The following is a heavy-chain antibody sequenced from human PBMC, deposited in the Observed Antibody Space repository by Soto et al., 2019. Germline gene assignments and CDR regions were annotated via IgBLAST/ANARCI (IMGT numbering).Heavy chain of an antibody. CDR3: AREGLVATIRGIFPFDY. Sequence: PSQTLSLTSAISGDSVSSNSAAWNWIRQSPSRGLEWLGRTYFRSKWYSDYAASVKSRITINPDTSKNQFSLHLNSVTPEDTAVYYCAREGLVATIRGIFPFDYWGPGTLVTVSS. D-gene: IGHD5-12*01. V-gene: IGHV6-1*01. J-gene: IGHJ4*02. CDR2: TYFRSKWYS. CDR1: GDSVSSNSAA.